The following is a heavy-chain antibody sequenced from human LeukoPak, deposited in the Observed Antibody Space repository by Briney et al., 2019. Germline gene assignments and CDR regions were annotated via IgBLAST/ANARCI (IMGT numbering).Heavy chain of an antibody. CDR2: LYHSGAA. Sequence: PSETLSLTCTVSGDSISNYYWTWIRQTPGKGLEWFGNLYHSGAADYNPSLKTLVTTSVDTSKDQFSLSLRSSTAADTAVYFCARLGKTYYMDVWGTGTTVTVSS. CDR3: ARLGKTYYMDV. CDR1: GDSISNYY. D-gene: IGHD1/OR15-1a*01. V-gene: IGHV4-59*08. J-gene: IGHJ6*03.